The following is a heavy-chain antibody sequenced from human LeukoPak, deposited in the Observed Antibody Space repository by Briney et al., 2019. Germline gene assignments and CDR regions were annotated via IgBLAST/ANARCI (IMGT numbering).Heavy chain of an antibody. V-gene: IGHV3-7*01. J-gene: IGHJ3*02. D-gene: IGHD6-13*01. Sequence: HPGGSLRLSCAASGFTFSSYWMSWVRQAPGKGLEWVANIKQDGSEKYYVDSVKGRFTISRDNAKNSLYLQMNSLRAEDTAVYYCARYSSSWFYHAFDIWGQGTMVTVSS. CDR2: IKQDGSEK. CDR3: ARYSSSWFYHAFDI. CDR1: GFTFSSYW.